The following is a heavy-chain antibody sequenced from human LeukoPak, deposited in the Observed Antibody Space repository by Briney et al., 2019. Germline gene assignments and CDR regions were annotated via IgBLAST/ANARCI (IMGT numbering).Heavy chain of an antibody. CDR2: ISGSGGST. J-gene: IGHJ6*03. CDR1: GFTFSSYG. V-gene: IGHV3-23*01. Sequence: RGSLRLSCAASGFTFSSYGMSWVRQAPGKGLEWVSAISGSGGSTYYADSVKGRFTISRDNSKNSLYLQMNSLRAEDTALYYCAKAHLLYYMDVWGKGTTVTISS. CDR3: AKAHLLYYMDV.